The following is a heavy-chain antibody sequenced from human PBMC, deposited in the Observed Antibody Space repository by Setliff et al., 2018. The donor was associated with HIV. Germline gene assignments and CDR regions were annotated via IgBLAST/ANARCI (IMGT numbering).Heavy chain of an antibody. Sequence: GASVKVSCKASGYAFTGYGLSWVRQAPGQGLEWMGWISTYSDETSYSQNLQGRLTMTTDTSTGTAYMELRSLRSDDTAVYYCARERRYCSGGRCSKFFDYWGQEMLVTVSS. J-gene: IGHJ4*02. V-gene: IGHV1-18*01. D-gene: IGHD2-15*01. CDR2: ISTYSDET. CDR3: ARERRYCSGGRCSKFFDY. CDR1: GYAFTGYG.